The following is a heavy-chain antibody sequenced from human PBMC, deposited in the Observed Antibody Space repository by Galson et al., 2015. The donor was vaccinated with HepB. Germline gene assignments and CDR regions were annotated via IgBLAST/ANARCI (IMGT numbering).Heavy chain of an antibody. CDR3: VFLRGYDLKPLDY. J-gene: IGHJ4*02. CDR1: GGTFSNYT. Sequence: SVKVSCKASGGTFSNYTISWVRQAPGQGLEWMGGIIPIFGTANYAQKFQDRVTITADESTSTAYMELSSLRAEDTAVYYCVFLRGYDLKPLDYWGQGTLVTVAA. CDR2: IIPIFGTA. D-gene: IGHD5-12*01. V-gene: IGHV1-69*13.